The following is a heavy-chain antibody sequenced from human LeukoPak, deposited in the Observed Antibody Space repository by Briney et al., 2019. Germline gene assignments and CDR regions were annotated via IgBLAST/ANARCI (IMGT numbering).Heavy chain of an antibody. CDR2: ISSSSSYI. D-gene: IGHD6-13*01. V-gene: IGHV3-21*01. CDR3: ARAVSAAATWGNWFDP. J-gene: IGHJ5*02. CDR1: GFNFRAYW. Sequence: GGSLRLSCTTSGFNFRAYWMAWVRQAPGKGLEWVSSISSSSSYIYYADSVKGRFTISRDNAKNSLYLQMNSLRAEDTAVYYCARAVSAAATWGNWFDPWGQGTLVTVSS.